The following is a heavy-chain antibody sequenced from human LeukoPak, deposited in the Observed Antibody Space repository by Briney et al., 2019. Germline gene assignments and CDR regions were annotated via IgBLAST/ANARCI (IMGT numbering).Heavy chain of an antibody. Sequence: GGSLRLSCAASGFTFSSYAMSWVRQAPGKGLEWVSAISGSGGSTYYADSVKGRFTISRDNSKNTLYLQMNSLRAEDTAVYYCARSNRNYYGSGMDVWGKGTTVTVSS. CDR1: GFTFSSYA. V-gene: IGHV3-23*01. J-gene: IGHJ6*03. CDR3: ARSNRNYYGSGMDV. CDR2: ISGSGGST. D-gene: IGHD3-10*01.